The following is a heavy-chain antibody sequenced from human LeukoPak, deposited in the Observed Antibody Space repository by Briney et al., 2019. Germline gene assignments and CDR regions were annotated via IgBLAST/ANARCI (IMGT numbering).Heavy chain of an antibody. CDR3: VVSGGDYYDSSGFKKGGDY. CDR2: IIPIFGTA. CDR1: GGAFSSYA. Sequence: SVKVSCKASGGAFSSYAISWVRQAPGQGLEWMGEIIPIFGTANYAQKFQGRVTITADESTSTAYMELSSLRSEDTAVYYCVVSGGDYYDSSGFKKGGDYWGQGTLVTVSS. J-gene: IGHJ4*02. D-gene: IGHD3-22*01. V-gene: IGHV1-69*01.